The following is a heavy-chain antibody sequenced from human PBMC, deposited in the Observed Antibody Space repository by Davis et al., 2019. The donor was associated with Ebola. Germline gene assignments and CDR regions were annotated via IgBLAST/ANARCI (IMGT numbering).Heavy chain of an antibody. J-gene: IGHJ4*02. CDR2: ISSSSSTI. CDR3: AKDISVAGPNYFDY. V-gene: IGHV3-48*01. CDR1: GFTFSSYS. Sequence: GESLKISCAASGFTFSSYSMNWVRQAPGKGLEWVSYISSSSSTIYYADSVKGRFTISRDNAKNSLYLQMNSLRAEDTALYYCAKDISVAGPNYFDYWGQGTLVTVSS. D-gene: IGHD6-19*01.